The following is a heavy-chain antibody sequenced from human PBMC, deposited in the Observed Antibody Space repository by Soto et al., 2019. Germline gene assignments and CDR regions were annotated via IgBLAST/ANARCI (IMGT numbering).Heavy chain of an antibody. CDR1: GFTFSSNT. CDR2: ISGSGDTS. Sequence: GGSLRLSCAASGFTFSSNTMNWVRQAPGKGLEWVSAISGSGDTSFYADSVKGRFTISRDTSKNTLYLDMNSLRADDTGVYYCAREGSEGIWAVGISLYFRHWGQGTLVTVSS. V-gene: IGHV3-23*01. D-gene: IGHD6-19*01. J-gene: IGHJ1*01. CDR3: AREGSEGIWAVGISLYFRH.